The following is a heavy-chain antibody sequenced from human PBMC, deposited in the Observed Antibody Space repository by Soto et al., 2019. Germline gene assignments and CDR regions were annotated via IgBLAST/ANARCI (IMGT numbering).Heavy chain of an antibody. CDR3: AKDRLQIWCEYYFDY. CDR1: GFTFSSYA. D-gene: IGHD5-18*01. V-gene: IGHV3-23*01. Sequence: GGSLRLSCAASGFTFSSYAMSWVRQAPGKGLEWVSAISGSGGSTYYADSVKGRFTISRDNSKNTLYLQMNSLRAEDTAVYYCAKDRLQIWCEYYFDYWGQGTLVTVSS. J-gene: IGHJ4*02. CDR2: ISGSGGST.